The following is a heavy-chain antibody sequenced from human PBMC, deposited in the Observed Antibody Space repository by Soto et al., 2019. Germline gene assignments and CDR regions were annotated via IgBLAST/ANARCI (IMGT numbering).Heavy chain of an antibody. CDR2: ISAYNGNT. Sequence: ASVKVSCKASGYTFTGYGISWVRQAPGQGLEWMGWISAYNGNTNYAQKLQGRVTMTTDTSTSTAYMELRSLRSDDTAVYYCARSYRSSTSCYLFDIWGQGTMVPVSS. D-gene: IGHD2-2*01. J-gene: IGHJ3*02. V-gene: IGHV1-18*01. CDR1: GYTFTGYG. CDR3: ARSYRSSTSCYLFDI.